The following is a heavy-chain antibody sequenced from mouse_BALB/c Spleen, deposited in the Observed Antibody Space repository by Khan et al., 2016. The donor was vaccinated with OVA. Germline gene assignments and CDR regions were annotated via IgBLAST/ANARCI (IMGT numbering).Heavy chain of an antibody. CDR2: ISTYSGST. CDR1: GYTFTDYA. D-gene: IGHD2-3*01. Sequence: QVQLQQSGPELVRPGVSVKLSCKGSGYTFTDYAMYWVKQSHAKSLEWIGLISTYSGSTNYNQKFKGKVTMTVDKSSSAAYMELARLTSEDSAIWYRRRPAYDGYYDYWGQGTALTVSS. J-gene: IGHJ2*01. CDR3: RRPAYDGYYDY. V-gene: IGHV1S137*01.